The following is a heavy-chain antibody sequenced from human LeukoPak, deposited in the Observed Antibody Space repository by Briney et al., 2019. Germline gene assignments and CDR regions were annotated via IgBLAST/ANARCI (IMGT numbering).Heavy chain of an antibody. V-gene: IGHV3-23*01. CDR3: AKDSPYYNFWSGYYTGGDDAFDI. Sequence: GGPLRLSCAASGFTFTSYAMSGVPQAPGKGLEWVLAISGSGGSPYYADSVKGRFTISRDNSKNLLYLQLNSLRAEDTAVYYCAKDSPYYNFWSGYYTGGDDAFDIWGQGTMVSVSS. J-gene: IGHJ3*02. CDR1: GFTFTSYA. D-gene: IGHD3-3*01. CDR2: ISGSGGSP.